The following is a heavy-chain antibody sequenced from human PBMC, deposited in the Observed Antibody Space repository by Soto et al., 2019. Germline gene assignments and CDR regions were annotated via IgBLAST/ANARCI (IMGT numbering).Heavy chain of an antibody. CDR2: ISAYNGNT. Sequence: ASVKVSCKASGYTFTSYGISWVRQAPGQGLEWMGWISAYNGNTNYAQKLQGGVTMTTDTSTSTAYMELRSLRSDDTAVYYCARRGYCSGGSCYPGDYWGQGTLVTVSS. V-gene: IGHV1-18*01. J-gene: IGHJ4*02. CDR3: ARRGYCSGGSCYPGDY. D-gene: IGHD2-15*01. CDR1: GYTFTSYG.